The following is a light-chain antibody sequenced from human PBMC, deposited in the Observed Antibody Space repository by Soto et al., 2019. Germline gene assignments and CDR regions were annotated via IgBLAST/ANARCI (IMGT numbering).Light chain of an antibody. V-gene: IGKV1-12*01. CDR1: QHISSW. CDR3: QQANSFPYT. CDR2: SAS. Sequence: DIQMTQSPSSMSASVGDRVIITCRASQHISSWLAWYQQKPGRAPNLLIYSASSLQSGVPSRFSGSGSGTDFTLTISSLQHEDFATYYCQQANSFPYTFGPGTKVDIK. J-gene: IGKJ2*01.